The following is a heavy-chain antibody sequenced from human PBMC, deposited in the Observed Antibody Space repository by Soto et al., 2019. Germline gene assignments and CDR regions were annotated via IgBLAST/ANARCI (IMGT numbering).Heavy chain of an antibody. Sequence: QLQLQESGPGLVKPSETLSLTCTVSGGSISSTSYYWGWIRQPPGKGLEWIGTIYYSGSTYYNPSLKSRVTISVDTSKNQFSLKLSSVTAADTAMYYCARLVGYCSSSSCSTPYYYYYYMDVWGKGTTVTVSS. V-gene: IGHV4-39*01. D-gene: IGHD2-2*01. J-gene: IGHJ6*03. CDR3: ARLVGYCSSSSCSTPYYYYYYMDV. CDR1: GGSISSTSYY. CDR2: IYYSGST.